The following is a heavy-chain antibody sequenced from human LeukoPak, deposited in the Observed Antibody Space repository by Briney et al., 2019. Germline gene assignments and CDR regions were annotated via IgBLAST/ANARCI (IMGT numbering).Heavy chain of an antibody. D-gene: IGHD1-20*01. Sequence: KTSETLSLTCSVSGGSMSGYYWSWMRQPPGKGLEWIGYIYFSGSTNYDPSLKSRVTISVDTSKSQFSLQLSSVTAADTAVYYCVNWNEAQGFDYWGQGNLVTVSS. CDR2: IYFSGST. V-gene: IGHV4-59*08. CDR3: VNWNEAQGFDY. J-gene: IGHJ4*02. CDR1: GGSMSGYY.